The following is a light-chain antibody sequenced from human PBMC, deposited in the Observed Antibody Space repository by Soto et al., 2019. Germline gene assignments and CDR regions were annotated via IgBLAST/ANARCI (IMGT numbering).Light chain of an antibody. CDR3: QSYDSSLSRRWV. CDR2: G. V-gene: IGLV1-40*03. J-gene: IGLJ3*02. Sequence: QSALTQPPSVSGAPGQRVTISCTRSSSNIGAGYPVHWYQQLPGTAPKLLVAGNRPSGVPDRFSVSKSGASASLAITGLQAEDEADYYCQSYDSSLSRRWVFGGGTKVTVL. CDR1: SSNIGAGYP.